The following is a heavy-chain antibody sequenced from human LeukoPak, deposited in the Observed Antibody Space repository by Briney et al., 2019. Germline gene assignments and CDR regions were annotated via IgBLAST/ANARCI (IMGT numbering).Heavy chain of an antibody. CDR3: ARGAQYNWNVYDY. V-gene: IGHV4-4*07. CDR2: ICTSGST. Sequence: SETLSLTCTVSGGSISNFYWSWIRQPAGKGLEWIGRICTSGSTTYNPSLKSRVTMSMDTSKNQFSLKLSSVTAADTAVYYCARGAQYNWNVYDYWGQGTLVTVSS. J-gene: IGHJ4*02. D-gene: IGHD1-20*01. CDR1: GGSISNFY.